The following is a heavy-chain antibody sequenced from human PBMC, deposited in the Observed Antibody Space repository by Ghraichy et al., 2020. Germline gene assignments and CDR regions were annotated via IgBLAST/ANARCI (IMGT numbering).Heavy chain of an antibody. J-gene: IGHJ3*02. V-gene: IGHV3-21*01. CDR2: ISSSSSYI. Sequence: GGSLRLSCAASGFTFSSYSMNWVRQAPGKGLEWVSSISSSSSYIYYADSVKGRFTISRDNAKNSLYLQMNSLRAEDTAVYYCARDYGDLFAFDIWGQGTMVTVSS. CDR1: GFTFSSYS. CDR3: ARDYGDLFAFDI. D-gene: IGHD4-17*01.